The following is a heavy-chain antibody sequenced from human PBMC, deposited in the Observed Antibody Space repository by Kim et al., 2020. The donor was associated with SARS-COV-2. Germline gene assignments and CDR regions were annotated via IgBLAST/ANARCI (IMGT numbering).Heavy chain of an antibody. D-gene: IGHD3-10*01. J-gene: IGHJ4*02. V-gene: IGHV4-59*08. Sequence: PSLKSRVTISVDTSKNQFSLKLSSVTAADTAVYYCARHPPFGSGSYYFDYWGQGTLVTVSS. CDR3: ARHPPFGSGSYYFDY.